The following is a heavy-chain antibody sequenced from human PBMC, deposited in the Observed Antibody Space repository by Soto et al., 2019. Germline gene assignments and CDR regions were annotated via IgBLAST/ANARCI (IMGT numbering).Heavy chain of an antibody. D-gene: IGHD4-17*01. J-gene: IGHJ4*02. V-gene: IGHV1-3*01. CDR3: AREHPTVTPFDY. Sequence: QVQLVQSGAEVKKPGASVKVSCKASGYTFTSYVIHWVRQAPGQRLEWMGWINAGNGHTKFSQKFQGRVTITRDTSASTAYMELSSLRSEDTAVYYCAREHPTVTPFDYWGQGTLVTVSS. CDR1: GYTFTSYV. CDR2: INAGNGHT.